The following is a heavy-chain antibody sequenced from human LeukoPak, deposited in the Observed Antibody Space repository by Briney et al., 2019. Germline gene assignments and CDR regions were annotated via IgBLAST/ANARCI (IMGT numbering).Heavy chain of an antibody. CDR1: GASISDVYHS. J-gene: IGHJ5*02. D-gene: IGHD6-19*01. V-gene: IGHV4-30-4*07. Sequence: SETLSLTCAVSGASISDVYHSWGWIRQPPGKGLEWIGYSYNSGSTYKNPSLESRLDISLDTSKNQFSLKLDSVTAADTAVYYCARSQARLGWFDPWGQGALVTVSS. CDR2: SYNSGST. CDR3: ARSQARLGWFDP.